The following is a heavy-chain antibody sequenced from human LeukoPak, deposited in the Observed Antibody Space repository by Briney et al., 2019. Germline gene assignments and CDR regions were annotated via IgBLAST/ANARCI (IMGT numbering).Heavy chain of an antibody. CDR1: GGSISSYC. Sequence: SETLSLTCTVSGGSISSYCWSWIRQPAGKGLEWIGRIYTSGSTNYNPSLKSRVTMSVDTSKNQFSLKLSSVTAADTAVYYCAREYYDILTGYGRGNYFDYWGQGTLVTVSS. CDR3: AREYYDILTGYGRGNYFDY. CDR2: IYTSGST. D-gene: IGHD3-9*01. V-gene: IGHV4-4*07. J-gene: IGHJ4*02.